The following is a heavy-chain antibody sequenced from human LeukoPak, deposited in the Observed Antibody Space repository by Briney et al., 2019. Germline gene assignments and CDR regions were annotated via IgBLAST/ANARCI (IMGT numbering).Heavy chain of an antibody. CDR3: ARAGVPAAIFHWFDP. D-gene: IGHD2-2*01. J-gene: IGHJ5*02. V-gene: IGHV3-23*01. Sequence: WIRQPPGKGLEWVSAISGTGGSTYYADSVKGRFTISRDNSKNTLYLQMNSLRAEDTAVYYCARAGVPAAIFHWFDPWGQGTLVTVSS. CDR2: ISGTGGST.